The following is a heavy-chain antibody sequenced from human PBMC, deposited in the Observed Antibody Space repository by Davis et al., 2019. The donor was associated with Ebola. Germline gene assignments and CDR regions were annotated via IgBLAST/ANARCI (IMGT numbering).Heavy chain of an antibody. J-gene: IGHJ4*02. CDR3: ARARSRGFDY. D-gene: IGHD3-10*01. Sequence: GASLKISCAASGFTVSSNYMSWVRQAPGKGLEWVSVIYSGGSTYYADSVKGRFTISRHNSKNTLYLQMNSLRAEDTAVYYCARARSRGFDYWGQGTLVTVSS. CDR2: IYSGGST. V-gene: IGHV3-53*04. CDR1: GFTVSSNY.